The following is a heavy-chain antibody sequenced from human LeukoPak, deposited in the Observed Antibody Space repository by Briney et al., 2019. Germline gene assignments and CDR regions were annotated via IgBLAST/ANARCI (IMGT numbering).Heavy chain of an antibody. Sequence: GGSLRLSCADFTFSSYWLTWVRQAPGKGLEWVANIKQDGSEKYYVDSVKGRFTISRDNAKNSLHLQMNNLRAEDTAFYYCARGRSSFDSWGQGTLVTVSS. CDR2: IKQDGSEK. V-gene: IGHV3-7*01. D-gene: IGHD3-10*01. J-gene: IGHJ4*02. CDR3: ARGRSSFDS. CDR1: TFSSYW.